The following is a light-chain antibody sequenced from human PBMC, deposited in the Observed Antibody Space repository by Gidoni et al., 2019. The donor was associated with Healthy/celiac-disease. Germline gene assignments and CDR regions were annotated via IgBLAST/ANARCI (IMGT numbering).Light chain of an antibody. J-gene: IGKJ1*01. Sequence: EIVKTQSPLSLHVTSGGPASIECSSSQSLLHSNGYNYLDWYLQKPGQSPRLLIYLGSTRASGVPDRFSGSGSGTDFTLKISRVEAEYVGVYYCMQALQSPPTFGQGTKVEIK. CDR3: MQALQSPPT. V-gene: IGKV2-28*01. CDR2: LGS. CDR1: QSLLHSNGYNY.